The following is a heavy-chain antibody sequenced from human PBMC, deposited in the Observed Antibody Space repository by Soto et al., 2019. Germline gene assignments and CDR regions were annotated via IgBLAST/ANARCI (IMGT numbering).Heavy chain of an antibody. CDR1: GFTFSSYA. CDR2: ISYDGSNK. V-gene: IGHV3-30-3*01. J-gene: IGHJ6*02. Sequence: GGSLRLSCAASGFTFSSYAMHWVRQAPGKGLEWVAVISYDGSNKYYADSVKGRFTISRDNSKNTLYLQMNSLRAEDTAVYYCASHPEPGIAAAGTPDYYYYGMDVWGQGTTVTVSS. D-gene: IGHD6-13*01. CDR3: ASHPEPGIAAAGTPDYYYYGMDV.